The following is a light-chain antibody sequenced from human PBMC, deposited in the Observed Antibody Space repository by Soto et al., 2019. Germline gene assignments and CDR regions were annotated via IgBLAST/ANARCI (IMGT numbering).Light chain of an antibody. V-gene: IGKV3-20*01. CDR3: QQYGTSPVT. CDR2: AAA. J-gene: IGKJ4*01. CDR1: QNVRYNY. Sequence: EILLTQSPGTLSLSPGETATLSCRACQNVRYNYLAWYQQRPGQPPRLLIHAAASRTSGIPDRFSGSVSGTDFILTIRRLEPEDFAVYFCQQYGTSPVTFGGGTKVEI.